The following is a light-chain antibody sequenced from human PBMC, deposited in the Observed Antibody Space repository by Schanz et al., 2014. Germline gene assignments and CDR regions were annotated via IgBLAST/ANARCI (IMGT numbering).Light chain of an antibody. CDR1: SSNIGNNY. CDR3: GTWDSSLSAWV. V-gene: IGLV1-51*01. Sequence: QSVLTQPPSVSAAPGQKVTISCSGSSSNIGNNYVSWYQQLPGTAPKLLIYDNNNRPSGIPHRFSGSKSGTSATLGITGLQTGDEADYYCGTWDSSLSAWVFGGGTKVTVL. J-gene: IGLJ3*02. CDR2: DNN.